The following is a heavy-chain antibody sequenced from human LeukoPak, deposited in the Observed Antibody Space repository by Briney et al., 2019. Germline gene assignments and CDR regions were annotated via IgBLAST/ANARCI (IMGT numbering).Heavy chain of an antibody. J-gene: IGHJ4*02. CDR3: ARLGSYYYDSSGYYYEGYFFDY. V-gene: IGHV4-59*08. D-gene: IGHD3-22*01. CDR2: IYYSGST. Sequence: SETLSLTCTVSGGSISSYYWSWIRQPPGKGLEWIGYIYYSGSTNYNPPLKSRVTISVDTSKNQFSLKLSSVTAADTAVYYCARLGSYYYDSSGYYYEGYFFDYWGQGTLVTVSS. CDR1: GGSISSYY.